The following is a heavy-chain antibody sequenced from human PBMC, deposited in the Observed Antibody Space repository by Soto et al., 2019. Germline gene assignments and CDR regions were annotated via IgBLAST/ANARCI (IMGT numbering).Heavy chain of an antibody. J-gene: IGHJ4*02. V-gene: IGHV3-9*01. Sequence: EVQLVESGGGLVQPGRSLRLSCAASGFTFDDYAMHWVRQAPGKGLEWVSGISWNSGSIGYADSVKGRFTISRDNAKNSLYLQMNSLRAEDTALYYCAKAPVAATGRYYFDYWGQGTLVTVSS. D-gene: IGHD2-15*01. CDR2: ISWNSGSI. CDR3: AKAPVAATGRYYFDY. CDR1: GFTFDDYA.